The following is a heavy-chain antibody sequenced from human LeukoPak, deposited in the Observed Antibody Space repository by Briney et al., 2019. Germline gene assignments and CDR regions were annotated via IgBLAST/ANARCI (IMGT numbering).Heavy chain of an antibody. Sequence: SETLSLTCTVSGGSISTYYWSWIRQPPGKGLEYIGYIYYSGSTNYNPSLKSRVTMSLDTSKNQFSLKLSSVTAADTAVYYCAREEVTHGFDIWAKGQWSPSLQ. J-gene: IGHJ3*02. CDR2: IYYSGST. CDR3: AREEVTHGFDI. V-gene: IGHV4-59*01. CDR1: GGSISTYY. D-gene: IGHD2-21*02.